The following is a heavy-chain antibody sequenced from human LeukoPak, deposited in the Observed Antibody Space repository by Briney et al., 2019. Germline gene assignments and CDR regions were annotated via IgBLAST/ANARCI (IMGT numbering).Heavy chain of an antibody. CDR1: GGSFSGYY. CDR2: INHSGST. CDR3: ASWPILDY. V-gene: IGHV4-34*01. J-gene: IGHJ4*02. Sequence: PSETLSLTCAVYGGSFSGYYWSWIRQPPGKGLEWIGEINHSGSTNYNPSLKSRVTISVDTSKNQFSLKLSSVTAADPAVYYCASWPILDYWGQGTLVTVSS.